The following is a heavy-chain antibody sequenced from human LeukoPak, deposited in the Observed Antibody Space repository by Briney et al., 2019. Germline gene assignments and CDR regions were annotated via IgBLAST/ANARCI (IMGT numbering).Heavy chain of an antibody. CDR3: ARAPFDYYDSSGSRLYFDY. Sequence: ASETPSLTCTVSGGSISSGSYYWSWIRQPAGKGLEWIGRIYTSGSTNYNPSLKSRVTMSVDTSKNQFSLKLGSVTAADTAVYYCARAPFDYYDSSGSRLYFDYWGQGTLVTVSS. V-gene: IGHV4-61*02. D-gene: IGHD3-22*01. J-gene: IGHJ4*02. CDR1: GGSISSGSYY. CDR2: IYTSGST.